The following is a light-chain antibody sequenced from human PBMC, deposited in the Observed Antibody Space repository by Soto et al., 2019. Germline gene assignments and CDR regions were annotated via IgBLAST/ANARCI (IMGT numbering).Light chain of an antibody. Sequence: QSALTQPRSVSGSPGQSVTISCTGTSSDVGGYNYVSWYQQHPGKAPKLMIYDVSKRPSGVPDRFSGSKSGNTASLIISGIQAEDEADYYCCSYAGSYTHVFGTGTKLTVL. J-gene: IGLJ1*01. V-gene: IGLV2-11*01. CDR3: CSYAGSYTHV. CDR2: DVS. CDR1: SSDVGGYNY.